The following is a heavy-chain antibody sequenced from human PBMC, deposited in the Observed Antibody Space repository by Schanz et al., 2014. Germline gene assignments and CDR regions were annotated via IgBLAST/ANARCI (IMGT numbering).Heavy chain of an antibody. D-gene: IGHD1-26*01. V-gene: IGHV3-33*01. CDR2: IWYDGSNK. J-gene: IGHJ4*02. CDR3: ARDHTTESYYSAGPPIDY. Sequence: VHLLESGGGVVQPGRSLRLSCAASGFTFSSYGMHWVRQAPGKGLEWVAVIWYDGSNKYYADSVKGQFTISRDNSKNTLFLQMNSLRAEDTAVYYCARDHTTESYYSAGPPIDYWGQGTLLTVSS. CDR1: GFTFSSYG.